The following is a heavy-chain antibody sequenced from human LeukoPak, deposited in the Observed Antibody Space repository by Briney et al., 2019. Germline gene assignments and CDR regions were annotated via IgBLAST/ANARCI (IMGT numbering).Heavy chain of an antibody. CDR1: GYTFANYG. CDR3: ARDRGGSYLNY. CDR2: ISTYNDNT. D-gene: IGHD1-26*01. Sequence: ASVKVSCKASGYTFANYGISWVRQAPGQGLEWMGWISTYNDNTIYAQKFQGRVTITTDTSTSTAYMDLRSLRSDDTAVYYCARDRGGSYLNYWGQGTLVTVSS. J-gene: IGHJ4*02. V-gene: IGHV1-18*01.